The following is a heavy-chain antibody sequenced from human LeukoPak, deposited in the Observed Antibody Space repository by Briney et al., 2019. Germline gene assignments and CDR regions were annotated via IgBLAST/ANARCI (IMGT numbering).Heavy chain of an antibody. CDR2: ISSSGSTI. CDR3: ARIGYNNDAFDI. Sequence: SGGSLRLSCAASGFTFSSYEMNWVRQAPGKGLEWVSYISSSGSTIYYADSVKGRFTISRDNAKNSLYLQMNSLRAEDTAVYYCARIGYNNDAFDIWGQGTMATVSS. V-gene: IGHV3-48*03. CDR1: GFTFSSYE. D-gene: IGHD1-1*01. J-gene: IGHJ3*02.